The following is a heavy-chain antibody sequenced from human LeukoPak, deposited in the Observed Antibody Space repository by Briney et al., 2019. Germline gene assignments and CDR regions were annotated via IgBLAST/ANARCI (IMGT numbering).Heavy chain of an antibody. D-gene: IGHD6-13*01. V-gene: IGHV3-21*01. J-gene: IGHJ5*02. Sequence: GGSLRLSCAASGFTFSSYSMNWVRQAPGKGLEWVSSISSSSSYISYADSVKGRFTISRDNAKNSLYLQMNSLRAEDTAVYYCASRSSSWFNWFDPWGQGTLVTVSS. CDR1: GFTFSSYS. CDR2: ISSSSSYI. CDR3: ASRSSSWFNWFDP.